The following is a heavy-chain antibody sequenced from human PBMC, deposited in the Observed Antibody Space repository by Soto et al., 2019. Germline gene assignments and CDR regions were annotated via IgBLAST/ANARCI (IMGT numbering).Heavy chain of an antibody. CDR1: GGSLSGYY. CDR3: ARGLNGGMVRGGH. J-gene: IGHJ4*02. V-gene: IGHV4-34*01. Sequence: QVQLQQWGAGLLKPSETLSLTCAVYGGSLSGYYWSWIRQPPGTGLEWNGEINHSGSTNYHPSLKSRVTISVDTSKNRCSRKLSSVTAAGTAVYYGARGLNGGMVRGGHWGQGTLVTVSS. CDR2: INHSGST. D-gene: IGHD3-10*01.